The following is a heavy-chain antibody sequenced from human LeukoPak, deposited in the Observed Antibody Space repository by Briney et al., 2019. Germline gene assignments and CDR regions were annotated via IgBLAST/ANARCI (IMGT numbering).Heavy chain of an antibody. CDR1: GFTFSSYA. Sequence: GGSLRLSCAASGFTFSSYAMHWVRQAPGKGLKWVAVISYDGSNKYYADSMKGRFTISRDNSKNTLYLQMNSLRAEDTAVYYCARADYNSSSWYFDYWGQGTLVTVSS. D-gene: IGHD6-13*01. V-gene: IGHV3-30-3*01. J-gene: IGHJ4*02. CDR3: ARADYNSSSWYFDY. CDR2: ISYDGSNK.